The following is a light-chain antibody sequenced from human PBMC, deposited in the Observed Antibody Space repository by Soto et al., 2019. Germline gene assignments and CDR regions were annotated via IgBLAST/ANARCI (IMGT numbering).Light chain of an antibody. CDR2: AAS. Sequence: EIVLTQSPATLSLSPGERATLSCTASQSVSSYLAWYQQKPGQAPRLLIYAASNRATVIPARFSGSGSGTDFTLTISCLEPEDLTVDYCQQRSIWPSTSGIGTKVEVK. J-gene: IGKJ4*01. CDR1: QSVSSY. V-gene: IGKV3-11*01. CDR3: QQRSIWPST.